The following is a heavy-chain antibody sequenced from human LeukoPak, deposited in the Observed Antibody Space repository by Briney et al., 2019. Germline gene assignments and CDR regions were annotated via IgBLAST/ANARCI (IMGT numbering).Heavy chain of an antibody. CDR1: GFTFISYW. J-gene: IGHJ4*02. D-gene: IGHD5-18*01. V-gene: IGHV3-74*01. Sequence: PGGSLRLSCAASGFTFISYWMHWVRQAPGKGLVWVSRINGDGSSTDFADSVKGRFTISRDNAKNTLYLQMNSLRAEHTGVYYCERGAPGKTALDYWGQGTLVTVSS. CDR2: INGDGSST. CDR3: ERGAPGKTALDY.